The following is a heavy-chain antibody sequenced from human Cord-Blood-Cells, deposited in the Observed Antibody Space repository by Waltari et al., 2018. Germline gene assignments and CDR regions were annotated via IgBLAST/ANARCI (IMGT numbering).Heavy chain of an antibody. J-gene: IGHJ5*02. CDR2: IYYSGRT. Sequence: QVQLQESCPGLVKPSETLSLTCTVSGGSISSYYWSWIRQPPGQRLAWIGYIYYSGRTNYNPSIKSRVPISVDTYTNQCSLRLSSVTASDTAVYYGARQNGTYDFWIGYYIGNWFDPWGQGTLVTVSS. CDR1: GGSISSYY. CDR3: ARQNGTYDFWIGYYIGNWFDP. D-gene: IGHD3-3*01. V-gene: IGHV4-59*01.